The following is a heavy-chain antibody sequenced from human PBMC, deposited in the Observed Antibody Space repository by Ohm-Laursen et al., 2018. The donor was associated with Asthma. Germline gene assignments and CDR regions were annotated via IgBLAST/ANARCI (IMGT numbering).Heavy chain of an antibody. Sequence: GSLRLSCTASGVAFTDSWMSWVRQLPGGSLEWVAKINPLGYEKYYMDSVRGRFTVSRDNAKNSLYLEMSSLRVEDTAVYYCVTDAWWSYVHWGLGTLVTVSS. CDR2: INPLGYEK. CDR1: GVAFTDSW. V-gene: IGHV3-7*01. J-gene: IGHJ4*02. CDR3: VTDAWWSYVH. D-gene: IGHD1-26*01.